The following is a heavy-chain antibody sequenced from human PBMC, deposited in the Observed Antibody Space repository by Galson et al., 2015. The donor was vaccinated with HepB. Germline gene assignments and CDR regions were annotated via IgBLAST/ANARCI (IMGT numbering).Heavy chain of an antibody. CDR2: IYYSGST. D-gene: IGHD3-10*01. CDR3: ARDRGFGDAFDI. Sequence: LTCTVSGGSISSGGYYWSWIRQHPGKGLEWIGYIYYSGSTYYNPSLKSRVTISVDTSKNQFSLKLSSVTAADTAVYYCARDRGFGDAFDIWGQGTMVTVSS. CDR1: GGSISSGGYY. J-gene: IGHJ3*02. V-gene: IGHV4-31*03.